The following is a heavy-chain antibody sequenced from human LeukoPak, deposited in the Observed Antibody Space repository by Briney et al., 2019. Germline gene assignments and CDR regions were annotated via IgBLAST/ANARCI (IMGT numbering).Heavy chain of an antibody. Sequence: SETLSLTCTVSGVSISSYYWSWIRQPPGKGLEWTGYIFYSGTTNYNPSLKSRVTISVDTSKNQFSLKLSSVTAADTAVYYCARIDDGFDMWGQGTMVTVS. J-gene: IGHJ3*02. V-gene: IGHV4-59*01. CDR3: ARIDDGFDM. CDR2: IFYSGTT. CDR1: GVSISSYY.